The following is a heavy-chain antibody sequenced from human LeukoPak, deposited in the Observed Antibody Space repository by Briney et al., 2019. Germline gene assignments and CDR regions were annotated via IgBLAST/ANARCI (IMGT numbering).Heavy chain of an antibody. J-gene: IGHJ3*02. Sequence: GGSLRLSCAASGFTFSRNSMNWFRQAPGKGLEWVSSISTSSSYIYYADSVRGRFTISRDNAKNSLYLQMNSLRVDDTAVYYCARGASVVAGSDDAFDIWGQGTMVTVSS. CDR2: ISTSSSYI. V-gene: IGHV3-21*01. CDR3: ARGASVVAGSDDAFDI. CDR1: GFTFSRNS. D-gene: IGHD6-19*01.